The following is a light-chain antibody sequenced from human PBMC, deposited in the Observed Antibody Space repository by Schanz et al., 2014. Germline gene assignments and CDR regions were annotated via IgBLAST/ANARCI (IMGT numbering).Light chain of an antibody. Sequence: QSVLTQPPSASGTPGQRITISCSGSNSNVGSNSVNWYRFRPGTAPGLLNQPNNQRPSGVPDRFSASKSGASASLAISGLQSEDEADYYCAAWDDTLNTYVFGFGTKVTVL. CDR1: NSNVGSNS. CDR2: PNN. J-gene: IGLJ1*01. CDR3: AAWDDTLNTYV. V-gene: IGLV1-44*01.